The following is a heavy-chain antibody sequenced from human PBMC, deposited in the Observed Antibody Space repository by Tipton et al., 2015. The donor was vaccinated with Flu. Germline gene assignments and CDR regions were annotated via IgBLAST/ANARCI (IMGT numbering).Heavy chain of an antibody. V-gene: IGHV3-33*01. J-gene: IGHJ6*02. CDR3: ARDPGYSSSWYTGSYYYYGMDV. D-gene: IGHD6-13*01. CDR1: GFTFSSYG. Sequence: SLRLSCAASGFTFSSYGMHWVRQAPGKGLEWVAVIWYDGSNKYYADSVKGRFTISRDNSKNTLYLQMNSLRAEDTAVYYCARDPGYSSSWYTGSYYYYGMDVWGQGTTVTVSS. CDR2: IWYDGSNK.